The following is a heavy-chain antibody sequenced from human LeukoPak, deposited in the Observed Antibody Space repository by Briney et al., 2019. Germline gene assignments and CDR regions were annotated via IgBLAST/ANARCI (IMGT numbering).Heavy chain of an antibody. Sequence: ASVKVSCKASGYTFTGYYMHWVRQAPGQGLEWMGWINPNSGGTNYAQKLQGRVTMTRDTSISTAYMELSRLRSDDTAVYYCARDQRGSGYYGMDVWGQGTTVTVSS. V-gene: IGHV1-2*02. J-gene: IGHJ6*02. CDR2: INPNSGGT. CDR3: ARDQRGSGYYGMDV. D-gene: IGHD3-10*01. CDR1: GYTFTGYY.